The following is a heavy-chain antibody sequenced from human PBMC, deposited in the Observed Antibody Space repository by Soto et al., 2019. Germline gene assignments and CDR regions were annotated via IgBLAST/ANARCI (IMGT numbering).Heavy chain of an antibody. CDR3: TRGYSSSPDWFDP. CDR2: IRQDVSQK. D-gene: IGHD6-6*01. Sequence: GGSLRLSCVASGFTFSVTSMSWVRQAPGKGLEWVASIRQDVSQKFYVDSAKGRFTISRDNAMNSLYLQMNSLRAEDTAMYYCTRGYSSSPDWFDPWGQGTLVTSPQ. J-gene: IGHJ5*02. V-gene: IGHV3-7*03. CDR1: GFTFSVTS.